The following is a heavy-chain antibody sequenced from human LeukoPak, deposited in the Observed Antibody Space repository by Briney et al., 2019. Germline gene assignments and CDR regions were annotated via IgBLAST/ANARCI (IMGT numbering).Heavy chain of an antibody. CDR2: IDSSGRGI. D-gene: IGHD6-19*01. V-gene: IGHV3-23*01. CDR3: AKEGYSSGFH. CDR1: GFTLTTHA. Sequence: GGSLRLSCAASGFTLTTHAMNWFGQAQGKGLEWVSGIDSSGRGIYYADSVKGRFTISRDNSKNTLYLQMNSLRAEDTAIYYCAKEGYSSGFHWGQGTLVTVSS. J-gene: IGHJ4*02.